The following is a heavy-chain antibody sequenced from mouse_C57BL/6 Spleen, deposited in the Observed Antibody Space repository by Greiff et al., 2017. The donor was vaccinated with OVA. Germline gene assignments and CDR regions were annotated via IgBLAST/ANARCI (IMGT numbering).Heavy chain of an antibody. D-gene: IGHD1-1*01. Sequence: QVQLQQSGAELVKPGASVKISCKASGYAFSRYWMNWVKQRPGKGLEWIGQIYPGDGDTNYNGKFKGKATLTADKSSSTAYMQLSSLTSEYSAVYFCARTYYYGSSSLDYWGQGTTLTVSS. CDR2: IYPGDGDT. V-gene: IGHV1-80*01. CDR3: ARTYYYGSSSLDY. CDR1: GYAFSRYW. J-gene: IGHJ2*01.